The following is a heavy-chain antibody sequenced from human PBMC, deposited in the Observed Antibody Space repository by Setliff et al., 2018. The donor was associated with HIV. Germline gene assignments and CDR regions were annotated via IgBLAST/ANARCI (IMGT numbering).Heavy chain of an antibody. V-gene: IGHV1-69*10. D-gene: IGHD3-22*01. CDR3: ARDYSPTFYYYDSSGTFDY. CDR2: IIPILGIA. Sequence: ASVKVSCKASGGTFSSYAISWVRQAPGQGLEWMGGIIPILGIANYAQKFQGRVAITADESTSTAYMELSSLRSEDTAVYYCARDYSPTFYYYDSSGTFDYWGQGTLVTVSS. J-gene: IGHJ4*02. CDR1: GGTFSSYA.